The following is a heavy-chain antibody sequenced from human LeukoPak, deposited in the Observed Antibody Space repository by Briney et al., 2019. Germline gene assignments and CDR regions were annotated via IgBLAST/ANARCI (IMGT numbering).Heavy chain of an antibody. J-gene: IGHJ4*02. CDR1: GGTFSSYA. CDR3: ARGSELWSPHYFDY. V-gene: IGHV1-69*06. Sequence: GASVKVSCKASGGTFSSYAISWVRQAPGQGLEWMGGIIPIFGTANYAQKFQGRVTITADKSTSTAYMELSILRSEDTAVYYCARGSELWSPHYFDYWGQGTLVTVSS. D-gene: IGHD5-18*01. CDR2: IIPIFGTA.